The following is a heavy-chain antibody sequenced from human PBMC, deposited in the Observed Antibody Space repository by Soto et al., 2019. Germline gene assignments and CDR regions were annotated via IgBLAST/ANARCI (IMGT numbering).Heavy chain of an antibody. Sequence: GGSLRLSCAASGFTFSSYGMHWVRQAPGKGLEWVAVISYDGSNKYYADSVKGRFTISRDNSKNTLYLQMNSLRAEDTAVYYCAKDSWSLDFYYYYGMDVWGQGTTVTVSS. V-gene: IGHV3-30*18. CDR2: ISYDGSNK. CDR1: GFTFSSYG. J-gene: IGHJ6*02. CDR3: AKDSWSLDFYYYYGMDV. D-gene: IGHD1-26*01.